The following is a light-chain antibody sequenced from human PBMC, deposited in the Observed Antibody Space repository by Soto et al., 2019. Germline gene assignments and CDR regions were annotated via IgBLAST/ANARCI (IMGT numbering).Light chain of an antibody. CDR1: QSVSSGY. CDR3: QQYCSSPPLS. V-gene: IGKV3-20*01. Sequence: DIVLTQAPGPLSLXPGESGPLSXRAIQSVSSGYLAWYQQTPGQAPRLLIYDVSNRAAGIPARFSGSGSGTDFTLTISSLEPEDFGVYYCQQYCSSPPLSFGGGTKVDI. CDR2: DVS. J-gene: IGKJ4*01.